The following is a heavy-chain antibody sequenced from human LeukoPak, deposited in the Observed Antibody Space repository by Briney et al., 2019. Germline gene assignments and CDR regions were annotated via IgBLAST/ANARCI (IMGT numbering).Heavy chain of an antibody. J-gene: IGHJ5*02. CDR2: ISYDGSNK. CDR3: ARLQQNWFDP. D-gene: IGHD4-11*01. Sequence: PGGSLRLSCAASGFTFSSYAMHWVRQAPGKGLEWVAVISYDGSNKYYADSVKGRFTISRDNSKNTLYLQMNSLRAEDTAVYYCARLQQNWFDPWGRGTLVTVSS. V-gene: IGHV3-30-3*01. CDR1: GFTFSSYA.